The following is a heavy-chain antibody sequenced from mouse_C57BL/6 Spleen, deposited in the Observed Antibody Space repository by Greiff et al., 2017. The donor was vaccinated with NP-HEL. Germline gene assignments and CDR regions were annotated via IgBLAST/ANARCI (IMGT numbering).Heavy chain of an antibody. D-gene: IGHD3-3*01. CDR3: ARHGWDRWGAMDY. V-gene: IGHV2-6-1*01. J-gene: IGHJ4*01. Sequence: VQLQQSGPGLVAPSQSLSITCTVSGFSFTSYGVHWVRQPPGKGLEWLVVIWSDGSTTYNSAFKSRLSISKDNSKSQVFLKINRLQTDDTAMYYCARHGWDRWGAMDYWGQGTSVTVSS. CDR1: GFSFTSYG. CDR2: IWSDGST.